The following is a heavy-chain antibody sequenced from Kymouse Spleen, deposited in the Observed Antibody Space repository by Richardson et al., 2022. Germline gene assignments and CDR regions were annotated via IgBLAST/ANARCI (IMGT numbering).Heavy chain of an antibody. J-gene: IGHJ4*02. CDR2: IGTAGDT. CDR3: ARDV*QWLVPLTT. CDR1: GFTFSSYD. D-gene: IGHD6-19*01. V-gene: IGHV3-13*01. Sequence: EVQLVESGGGLVQPGGSLRLSCAASGFTFSSYDMHWVRQATGKGLEWVSAIGTAGDTYYPGSVKGRFTISRENAKNSLYLQMNSLRAGDTAVYYCARDV*QWLVPLTTGAREPWSPSPQ.